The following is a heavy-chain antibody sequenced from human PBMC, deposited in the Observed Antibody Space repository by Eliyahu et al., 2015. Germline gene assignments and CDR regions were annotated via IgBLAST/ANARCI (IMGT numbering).Heavy chain of an antibody. CDR2: IYHSGST. CDR1: GYSISSGYY. D-gene: IGHD5-18*01. V-gene: IGHV4-38-2*02. CDR3: ARDARVDTAMVSPFDY. Sequence: QVQLQESGPGLVKPSETLSLTCAVSGYSISSGYYWGWIRQPPGKGLEWIGSIYHSGSTYYNPSLKSRVTISVDTSKNQFSLKLSSVTAADTAVYYCARDARVDTAMVSPFDYWGQGTLVTVSS. J-gene: IGHJ4*02.